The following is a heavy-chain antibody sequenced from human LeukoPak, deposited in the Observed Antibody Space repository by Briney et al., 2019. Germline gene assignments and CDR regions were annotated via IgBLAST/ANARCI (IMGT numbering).Heavy chain of an antibody. V-gene: IGHV4-59*01. CDR1: GGSIGSYY. D-gene: IGHD5-18*01. J-gene: IGHJ4*02. CDR2: IYYSGST. Sequence: SETLSLTCTVSGGSIGSYYWSWIRQPPGKGLEWIGYIYYSGSTNYNPSLKSRVTISVDTSKNQFSLKLSSVTAADTAVYYCAGRGYSYGPLDYWGQGTLVTVSS. CDR3: AGRGYSYGPLDY.